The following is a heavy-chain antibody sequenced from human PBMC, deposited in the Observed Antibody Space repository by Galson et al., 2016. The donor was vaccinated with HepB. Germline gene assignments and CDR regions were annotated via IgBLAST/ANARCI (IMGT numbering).Heavy chain of an antibody. V-gene: IGHV3-21*06. D-gene: IGHD6-6*01. CDR2: ISSSSSYI. CDR3: ARDLRRSSSSSDY. J-gene: IGHJ4*02. Sequence: SLRLSCAASGFTFSSYSMNWVRQAPGKGLEWVSSISSSSSYIYYADSVKGRFTISRDNAKNSLYLQMNSLRAEDTAVYYRARDLRRSSSSSDYWGQGTLVTVSS. CDR1: GFTFSSYS.